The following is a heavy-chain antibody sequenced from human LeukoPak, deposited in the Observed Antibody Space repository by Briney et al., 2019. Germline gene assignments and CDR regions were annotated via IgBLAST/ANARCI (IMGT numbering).Heavy chain of an antibody. J-gene: IGHJ6*03. CDR1: GFTFSSHS. CDR2: ISSSSTNI. V-gene: IGHV3-21*01. Sequence: GGSVRLSCAASGFTFSSHSMNWVRQAPGKGLVWVSSISSSSTNIYHAYSGKGRFTISRDNTKNSLYLHMNILRAEDMAVYYCARSPNSYYAFWSGYSLIDYYMDVWGKGTTVTVSS. D-gene: IGHD3-3*01. CDR3: ARSPNSYYAFWSGYSLIDYYMDV.